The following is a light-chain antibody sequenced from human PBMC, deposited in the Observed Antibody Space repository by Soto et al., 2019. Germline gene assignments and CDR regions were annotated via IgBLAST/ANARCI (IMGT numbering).Light chain of an antibody. CDR3: SSYGGSNTVI. V-gene: IGLV2-8*01. CDR2: QVT. CDR1: SGDVGGYQY. Sequence: QSALTQPPSASGSPGQSVTISCTGTSGDVGGYQYVSWYQQHPGQVPKLIIYQVTKRPSGVPDRFSASKSGNTASLTVSGLQAEDEADYYCSSYGGSNTVIFGGVTKLTVL. J-gene: IGLJ2*01.